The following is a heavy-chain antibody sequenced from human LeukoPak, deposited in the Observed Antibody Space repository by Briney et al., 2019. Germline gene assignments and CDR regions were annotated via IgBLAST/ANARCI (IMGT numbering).Heavy chain of an antibody. D-gene: IGHD2-8*01. V-gene: IGHV3-13*01. CDR2: IGTAGDT. CDR3: AREGVGAFDI. Sequence: SGGSLRLSCAASGFTFSSYDMHWVRQATGKGLEWFSAIGTAGDTYYPGSVKGRFTISRENAKNSLYLQMNSLRAGDTAVYYCAREGVGAFDIWGQGTMVTVSS. J-gene: IGHJ3*02. CDR1: GFTFSSYD.